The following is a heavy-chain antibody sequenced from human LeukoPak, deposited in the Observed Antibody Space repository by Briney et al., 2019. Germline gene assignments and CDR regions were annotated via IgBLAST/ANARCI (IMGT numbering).Heavy chain of an antibody. Sequence: GGSLRLPCAASGFTFSKYWMSWVRQAPGKGMELVGNIKQDGSEYYYVDSVKGRFNFSRDNAKDTLYLQMNSLRAEDTAVYYCARESWYLDLWGRGTLVTVSS. J-gene: IGHJ2*01. V-gene: IGHV3-7*03. CDR1: GFTFSKYW. CDR2: IKQDGSEY. CDR3: ARESWYLDL.